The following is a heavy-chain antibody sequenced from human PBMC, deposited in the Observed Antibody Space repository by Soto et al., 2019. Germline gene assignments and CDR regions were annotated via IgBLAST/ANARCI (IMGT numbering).Heavy chain of an antibody. CDR3: AKLPLSYCAGGSCYSY. CDR2: ISRSGVNT. D-gene: IGHD2-15*01. J-gene: IGHJ4*02. CDR1: GFTFSSYA. Sequence: EVQLLESGGGLIQPGGSLRLSCAASGFTFSSYAMSWVRQAPGKGLEWVSGISRSGVNTYYTDSVKGRFTISRDNSKNTLYLQMNSLRADDTALYYCAKLPLSYCAGGSCYSYWGQGTPVTVSS. V-gene: IGHV3-23*01.